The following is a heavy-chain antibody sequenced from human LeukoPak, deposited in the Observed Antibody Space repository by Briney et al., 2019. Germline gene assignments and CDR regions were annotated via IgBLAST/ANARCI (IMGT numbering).Heavy chain of an antibody. CDR3: AKAYNVFY. J-gene: IGHJ4*02. D-gene: IGHD1-14*01. Sequence: GGSLRLSCAASGFTFNGYGMHWVRQAPGKGLEWVACIRYDGGYKYYADSVKGRFTISRDNSKNTLYLQMNSLRAEDTAVYYCAKAYNVFYWGQGTLVTVSS. CDR2: IRYDGGYK. CDR1: GFTFNGYG. V-gene: IGHV3-30*02.